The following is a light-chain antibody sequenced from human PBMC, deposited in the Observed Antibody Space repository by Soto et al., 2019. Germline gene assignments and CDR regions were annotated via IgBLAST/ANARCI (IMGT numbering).Light chain of an antibody. CDR3: SSYTSSSTSVV. CDR1: GGDIGAYNY. CDR2: EVI. V-gene: IGLV2-14*01. J-gene: IGLJ2*01. Sequence: QSVLTQPASVSGSPGQSITISCAGTGGDIGAYNYVSWYQQHPGKAPKLMIYEVIRRPSGISNRFSGSKSGNTASLTISTLQAEDEADYYCSSYTSSSTSVVFGGGTQLTVL.